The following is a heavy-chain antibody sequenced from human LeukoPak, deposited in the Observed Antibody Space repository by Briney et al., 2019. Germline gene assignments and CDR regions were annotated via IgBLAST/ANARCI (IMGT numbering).Heavy chain of an antibody. J-gene: IGHJ1*01. Sequence: GGSLRLSCAASGFTFSSYAMSWVRQAPGKGLEWVSAISGSGGSTYYADSVKGRSTISRDNSKNTLYLQMNSLRAEDTAVYYCAKGRSKYYYDSSGYYPEYFQHWGQGTLVTVSS. D-gene: IGHD3-22*01. CDR2: ISGSGGST. CDR1: GFTFSSYA. CDR3: AKGRSKYYYDSSGYYPEYFQH. V-gene: IGHV3-23*01.